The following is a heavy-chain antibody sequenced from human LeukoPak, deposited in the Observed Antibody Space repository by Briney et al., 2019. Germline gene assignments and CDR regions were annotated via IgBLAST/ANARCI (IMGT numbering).Heavy chain of an antibody. D-gene: IGHD3-22*01. CDR2: ISGSGGST. CDR3: AKDLRITMIVAPAFDI. J-gene: IGHJ3*02. CDR1: GFTLSSYA. Sequence: GGSLRLFCAASGFTLSSYAMSWVRQAPGKGLAWVSAISGSGGSTYYADSVKGRFTISRDTSKNTLYLQMNSLRAEDTAVYYCAKDLRITMIVAPAFDIWGQGTMVTASS. V-gene: IGHV3-23*01.